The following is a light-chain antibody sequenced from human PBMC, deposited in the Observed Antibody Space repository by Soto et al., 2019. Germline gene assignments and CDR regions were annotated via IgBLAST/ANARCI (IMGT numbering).Light chain of an antibody. CDR2: DVT. CDR3: QQYYDRPIT. V-gene: IGKV1-33*01. J-gene: IGKJ5*01. Sequence: DIQMPPSHSSLSASVGDRVTITCQASQDIDKYLNWYQQKPGKAPKLLIDDVTNLETGVPSRFSGSGSGTHFTFTIGSLQPEDIATYYCQQYYDRPITFGQGTRLEF. CDR1: QDIDKY.